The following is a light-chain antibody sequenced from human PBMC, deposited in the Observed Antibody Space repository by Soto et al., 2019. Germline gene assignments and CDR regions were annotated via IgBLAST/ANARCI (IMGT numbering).Light chain of an antibody. J-gene: IGKJ5*01. CDR3: QQYGTSEII. Sequence: DIVLTQSPDTLSLSPVDRATLSCKASQSLTNGYTAWYHVKPGQAPRLLIYDTSSRATGIPDRFSGRGSGTDFTLTITRLEREDFAVFYCQQYGTSEIIFGQGTRLEIK. V-gene: IGKV3-20*01. CDR2: DTS. CDR1: QSLTNGY.